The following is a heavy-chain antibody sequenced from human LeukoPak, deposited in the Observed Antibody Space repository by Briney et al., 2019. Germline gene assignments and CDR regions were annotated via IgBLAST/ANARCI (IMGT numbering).Heavy chain of an antibody. Sequence: PGGSLRLSCAASGFTFSRHWMYWVRQAPGKGLEWVSAISGSGGSTYYADSVKGRFTISRDNSKNTLYLQMNSLRAEDTAVYYCAKDSELELPDYWGQGTLVTVSS. D-gene: IGHD1-7*01. CDR3: AKDSELELPDY. CDR2: ISGSGGST. V-gene: IGHV3-23*01. J-gene: IGHJ4*02. CDR1: GFTFSRHW.